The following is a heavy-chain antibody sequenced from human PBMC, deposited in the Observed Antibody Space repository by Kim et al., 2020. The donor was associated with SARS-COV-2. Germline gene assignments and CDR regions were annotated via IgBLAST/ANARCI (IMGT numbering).Heavy chain of an antibody. CDR3: ARDQWRIFDY. D-gene: IGHD3-3*02. CDR2: IKEDGSEK. Sequence: GGSLRLSCVASGFTFSDYWMGWVRQAPGNPGKGLEWVANIKEDGSEKYYVDSVKGRFTISRDNAKNSLYLQMNGLSAEDTAVYYCARDQWRIFDYWGQGT. J-gene: IGHJ4*02. CDR1: GFTFSDYW. V-gene: IGHV3-7*01.